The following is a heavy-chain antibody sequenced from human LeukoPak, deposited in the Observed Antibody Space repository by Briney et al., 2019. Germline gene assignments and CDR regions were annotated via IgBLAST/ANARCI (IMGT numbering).Heavy chain of an antibody. CDR3: GKTDIYFNPIDY. J-gene: IGHJ4*02. Sequence: PSGTLSLTCAVSGVSISTSEWWIWVRQPPGQGMEWIGEIHRDGRSRYNPSLKSRVTMSIDYSKNQFSLKVSSVTAADTATYYCGKTDIYFNPIDYWGPKGQFSVSS. D-gene: IGHD3-9*01. V-gene: IGHV4-4*02. CDR1: GVSISTSEW. CDR2: IHRDGRS.